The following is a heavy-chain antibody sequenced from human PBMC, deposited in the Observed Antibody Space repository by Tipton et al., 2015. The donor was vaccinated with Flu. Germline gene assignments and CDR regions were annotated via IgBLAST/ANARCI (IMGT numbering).Heavy chain of an antibody. CDR1: GGSVSSGRYY. V-gene: IGHV4-61*02. CDR3: AREFLFFGELSTAYYFDS. J-gene: IGHJ4*02. D-gene: IGHD3-16*01. Sequence: TLSLTCTVSGGSVSSGRYYWSWLRQTAGKGLEWIGRIYTTGDTNNNPSLESRVTISVDTSKKQFSLKLKSMTAADTAVYYCAREFLFFGELSTAYYFDSWGQGTLVTVSS. CDR2: IYTTGDT.